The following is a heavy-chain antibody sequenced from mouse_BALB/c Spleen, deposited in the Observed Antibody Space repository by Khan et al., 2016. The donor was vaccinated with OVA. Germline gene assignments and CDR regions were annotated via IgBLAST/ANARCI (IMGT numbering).Heavy chain of an antibody. CDR3: ARVYGGDFDY. CDR2: ISYSGNT. CDR1: GYSITSDYA. V-gene: IGHV3-2*02. D-gene: IGHD1-1*01. J-gene: IGHJ2*02. Sequence: EVQLQQSGPGLVKPSQSLSLTCTVTGYSITSDYAWNWIRQFPGNKLEWMGFISYSGNTNSNPSPKSRFSITRDTSKNQFFLQFNSVTTEDTSTYYCARVYGGDFDYWGQGTSLTVSS.